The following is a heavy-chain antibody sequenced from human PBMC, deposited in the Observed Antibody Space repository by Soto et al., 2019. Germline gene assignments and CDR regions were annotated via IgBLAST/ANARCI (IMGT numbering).Heavy chain of an antibody. CDR2: IYHSGST. D-gene: IGHD3-10*01. CDR3: ATGYGSGSYPFEY. CDR1: GSSFRSGSYY. V-gene: IGHV4-30-2*01. J-gene: IGHJ4*02. Sequence: NPXETLSLTCTASGSSFRSGSYYWSWIRQPPGKGLEWIGYIYHSGSTYYNPSLKSRVTISVDRSKNQFSLKLSSVTAADTAVYYCATGYGSGSYPFEYWGQGTLVTVSS.